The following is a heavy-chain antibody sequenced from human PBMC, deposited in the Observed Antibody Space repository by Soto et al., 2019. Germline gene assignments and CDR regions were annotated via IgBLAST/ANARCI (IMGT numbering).Heavy chain of an antibody. Sequence: QMQLVQSGPEVKKPGTSVKVSCKASGFTFTSSAMQWVRQARGQRLEWIGWIVVGSGNTNYAQKLQERVTITRDMSTSTGYMELSSLRSEDTAVYYCAAVSTMVRGVISNWFDPWGQGTLVTVSS. CDR1: GFTFTSSA. CDR2: IVVGSGNT. CDR3: AAVSTMVRGVISNWFDP. D-gene: IGHD3-10*01. J-gene: IGHJ5*02. V-gene: IGHV1-58*02.